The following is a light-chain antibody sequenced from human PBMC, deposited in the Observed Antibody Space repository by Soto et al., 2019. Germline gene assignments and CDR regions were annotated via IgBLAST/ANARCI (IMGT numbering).Light chain of an antibody. CDR1: KDISNY. V-gene: IGKV1-27*01. Sequence: DIQMTQSPSSLSASVGERITITCRARKDISNYLAWYQQKPGKVPKLLIYAASTLQSGVPSRFSGSGSGTDFTLTISTLQPEDVATYYCQKYNSAPRTFGQGTKVEIK. CDR2: AAS. J-gene: IGKJ1*01. CDR3: QKYNSAPRT.